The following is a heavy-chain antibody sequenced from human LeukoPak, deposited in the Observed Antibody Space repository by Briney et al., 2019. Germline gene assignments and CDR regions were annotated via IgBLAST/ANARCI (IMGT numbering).Heavy chain of an antibody. D-gene: IGHD1-1*01. Sequence: PSETLSLTCTVSGGSISSSSYYWGWIRRPPGKGLEWIGSIYYSGSTYYNPSLKSRVTISVDTSKNQFSLKLSSVTAADTAVYYCARLGAGTTDYWGQGTLVTVSS. J-gene: IGHJ4*02. V-gene: IGHV4-39*01. CDR3: ARLGAGTTDY. CDR1: GGSISSSSYY. CDR2: IYYSGST.